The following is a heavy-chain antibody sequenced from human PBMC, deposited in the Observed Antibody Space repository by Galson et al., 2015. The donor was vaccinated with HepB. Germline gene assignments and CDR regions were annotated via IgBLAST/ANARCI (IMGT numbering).Heavy chain of an antibody. J-gene: IGHJ3*02. Sequence: SLRLSCAGSGFTFSSYAMHWVRQAPGKGLEWAAVISFDGFNKYYADSVKGRFTISRDNSKNTLYLQMNSLSAEDTAVYYCARGRMVRGLSLRYDAVDIWGQGTMVTVSS. CDR3: ARGRMVRGLSLRYDAVDI. D-gene: IGHD3-10*01. CDR1: GFTFSSYA. CDR2: ISFDGFNK. V-gene: IGHV3-30*04.